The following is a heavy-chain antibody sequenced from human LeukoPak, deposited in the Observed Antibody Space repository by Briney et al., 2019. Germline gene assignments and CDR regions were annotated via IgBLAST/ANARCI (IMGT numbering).Heavy chain of an antibody. Sequence: SETLSLICNVSGGSLNKYYWNWIRQTPGKGLEWIGYIYFKGNTSYNPSLTSRVDISLDASRNEFSVKLNSVTAADTAIYYCARFRAVSGTKGSFDVWGQGTVVTVSS. J-gene: IGHJ3*01. CDR2: IYFKGNT. V-gene: IGHV4-59*08. CDR1: GGSLNKYY. CDR3: ARFRAVSGTKGSFDV. D-gene: IGHD6-19*01.